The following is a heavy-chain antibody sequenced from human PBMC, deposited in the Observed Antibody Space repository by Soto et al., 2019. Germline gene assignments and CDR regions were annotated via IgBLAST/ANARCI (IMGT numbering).Heavy chain of an antibody. J-gene: IGHJ1*01. CDR1: GGSISDTSYF. D-gene: IGHD6-19*01. CDR2: FYYSGST. Sequence: QLQLQESGPGLVKPSETLSLTFTVSGGSISDTSYFWGWIRQPPGKGLEWIGSFYYSGSTYYNPSLKSRVTMSVDTSKSQFSLKLSSVTASYAPAYFGARHYTGGWHFQQWGQGTLVTVYS. CDR3: ARHYTGGWHFQQ. V-gene: IGHV4-39*01.